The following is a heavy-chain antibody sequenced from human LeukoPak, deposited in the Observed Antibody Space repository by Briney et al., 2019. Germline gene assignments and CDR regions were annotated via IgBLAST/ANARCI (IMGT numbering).Heavy chain of an antibody. V-gene: IGHV4-38-2*02. Sequence: KPSETLSLTCTVSGYSISSGYYWGWIRQPPGKGLEWIGNIYHSGNTYYNPSLKSRVTISVDTSKNQFSMKLSSVTAEDTAVYYCAKLGNYDLMIDYWGQGTLVTVSS. CDR1: GYSISSGYY. D-gene: IGHD3-3*01. J-gene: IGHJ4*02. CDR2: IYHSGNT. CDR3: AKLGNYDLMIDY.